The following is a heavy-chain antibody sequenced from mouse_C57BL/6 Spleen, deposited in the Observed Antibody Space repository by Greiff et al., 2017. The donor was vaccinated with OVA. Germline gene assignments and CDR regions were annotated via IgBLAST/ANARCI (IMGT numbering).Heavy chain of an antibody. CDR2: IDPNSGGT. CDR3: ARGTTVVADYWYFDV. D-gene: IGHD1-1*01. V-gene: IGHV1-62-3*01. J-gene: IGHJ1*03. CDR1: GYTFTSYW. Sequence: VQLQQSGAELVKPGASVKLSSKASGYTFTSYWMHWVKQRPGRGLEWIGRIDPNSGGTKYNEKFKSKATLTVDKPSSTAYMQLSSLTSEDSAVYYCARGTTVVADYWYFDVWGTGTTVTVSS.